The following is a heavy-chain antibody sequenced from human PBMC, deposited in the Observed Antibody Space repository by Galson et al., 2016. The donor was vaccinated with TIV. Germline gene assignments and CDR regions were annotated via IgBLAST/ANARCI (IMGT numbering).Heavy chain of an antibody. V-gene: IGHV4-59*08. Sequence: SETLSLTCTVSGDSISSFYWIWIRQPPGKGLEWIAYISYTGFTKYNPTLTSRVTISVDTSKNHFSLKLTSVTAADTAVYFCARLYDFWTGYPSLDVWGQGTTVTVSS. D-gene: IGHD3-3*01. CDR1: GDSISSFY. CDR3: ARLYDFWTGYPSLDV. J-gene: IGHJ6*02. CDR2: ISYTGFT.